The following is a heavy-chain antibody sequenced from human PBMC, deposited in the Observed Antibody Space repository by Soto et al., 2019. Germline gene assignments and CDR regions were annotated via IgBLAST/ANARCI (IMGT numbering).Heavy chain of an antibody. V-gene: IGHV1-69*13. CDR1: GGTFSNFA. Sequence: SVKVSCKASGGTFSNFAINWVRQAPGQGLEWMGGIIPVFGKAKYAQKFQGRVQFTADESTSTAYMEVNSLTSEDTAVYYCARGSPTTVTTWFDPWGQGTLVTVSS. J-gene: IGHJ5*02. CDR2: IIPVFGKA. D-gene: IGHD4-17*01. CDR3: ARGSPTTVTTWFDP.